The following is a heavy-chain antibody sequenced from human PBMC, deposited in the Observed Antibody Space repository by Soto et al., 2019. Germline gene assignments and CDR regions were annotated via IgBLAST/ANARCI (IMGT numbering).Heavy chain of an antibody. D-gene: IGHD3-22*01. CDR2: ISGSGGST. V-gene: IGHV3-23*01. J-gene: IGHJ4*02. CDR1: GFTCSSYA. Sequence: GGSLRLSCAASGFTCSSYAMSWVRQAPGKGLEWVSAISGSGGSTYYADSVKGRFTISRDNSKNTLYLQMNSLRAEDTAVYYCAKDTLPMYYYDSSGYYPLDYWGQGTLVTVSS. CDR3: AKDTLPMYYYDSSGYYPLDY.